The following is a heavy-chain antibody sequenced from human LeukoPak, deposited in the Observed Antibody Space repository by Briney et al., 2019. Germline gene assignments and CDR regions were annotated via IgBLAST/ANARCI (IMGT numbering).Heavy chain of an antibody. Sequence: SQTLSLTCAVSGGSISSGGYSWSWIRQPPGKGLEWIGYIYHSGGTYYNPSLKSRVTISVDRSKNQFSLKLSSVTAADTAVYYCARGYCSSTSCYPTDYWGQGTLVTVSS. CDR1: GGSISSGGYS. V-gene: IGHV4-30-2*01. J-gene: IGHJ4*02. CDR3: ARGYCSSTSCYPTDY. D-gene: IGHD2-2*01. CDR2: IYHSGGT.